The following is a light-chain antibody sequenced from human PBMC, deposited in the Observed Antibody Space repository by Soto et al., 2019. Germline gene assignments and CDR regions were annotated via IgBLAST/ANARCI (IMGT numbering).Light chain of an antibody. CDR3: QQYNSYWT. Sequence: DIQRTQSPSTLSASVRDRVTITCRASQTISSWLAWFQQRPGRAPKFLIYKASSLKNGVPLRFSGSGSGTEFTLTISSLQPDDFATYYCQQYNSYWTFGQGTKVDI. CDR1: QTISSW. CDR2: KAS. V-gene: IGKV1-5*03. J-gene: IGKJ1*01.